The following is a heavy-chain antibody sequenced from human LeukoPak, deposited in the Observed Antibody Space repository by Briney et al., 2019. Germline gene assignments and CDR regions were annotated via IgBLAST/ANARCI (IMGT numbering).Heavy chain of an antibody. Sequence: GGSLRLSCAASGFTFSTFSMNWVRQAPGKGLEWVASINSNSYIYYADSVRGRFTISRDNAKNSLYLQMNSLGAEDTAVYYCAREGGFCFGETCRYFDYWGQGTLVTVSS. CDR3: AREGGFCFGETCRYFDY. J-gene: IGHJ4*02. D-gene: IGHD2-15*01. CDR1: GFTFSTFS. CDR2: INSNSYI. V-gene: IGHV3-21*01.